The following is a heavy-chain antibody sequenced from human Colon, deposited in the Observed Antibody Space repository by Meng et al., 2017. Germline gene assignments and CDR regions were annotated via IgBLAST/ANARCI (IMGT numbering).Heavy chain of an antibody. D-gene: IGHD3-22*01. CDR2: VFYSGST. Sequence: QVQLQEAGPGLVKPSQTLSPTCTVSGGSISTSGHWWSWIRQHPGKGLEWIGYVFYSGSTQYNPSLKSRVSISVDTSKNQFSLKLYSMTAADTAVYYCARDMSGGYYWFDPWGQGTLVTVSS. J-gene: IGHJ5*02. CDR1: GGSISTSGHW. V-gene: IGHV4-31*03. CDR3: ARDMSGGYYWFDP.